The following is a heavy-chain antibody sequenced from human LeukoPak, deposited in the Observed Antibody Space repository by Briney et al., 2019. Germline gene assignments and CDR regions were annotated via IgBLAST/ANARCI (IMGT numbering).Heavy chain of an antibody. V-gene: IGHV3-23*01. D-gene: IGHD6-13*01. CDR1: GFHLTTYA. CDR2: IRIGSGGT. J-gene: IGHJ5*02. Sequence: GGSLRLSCAASGFHLTTYAMTWVRQAPAKGLEWVSSIRIGSGGTYYADSVKGRFTISRDNSENTLHLQMNNLRVEDTARYFCARCMVLSQGWCNWFDPWGQGTLVTVSS. CDR3: ARCMVLSQGWCNWFDP.